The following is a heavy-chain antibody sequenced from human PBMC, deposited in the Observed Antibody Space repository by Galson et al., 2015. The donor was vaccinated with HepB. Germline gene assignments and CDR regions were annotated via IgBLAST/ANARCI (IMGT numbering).Heavy chain of an antibody. Sequence: SLRLSCAASGFTFSSYGMHWVRQAPGKGLEWVAVIYYDGSKKYYADSVKDRFTISRDNSKDTLYLQMNSLRVEDTAVYYCARDNSPLGYYYGMDVWGQGTTVSVSS. D-gene: IGHD3-22*01. CDR3: ARDNSPLGYYYGMDV. J-gene: IGHJ6*02. CDR1: GFTFSSYG. CDR2: IYYDGSKK. V-gene: IGHV3-33*08.